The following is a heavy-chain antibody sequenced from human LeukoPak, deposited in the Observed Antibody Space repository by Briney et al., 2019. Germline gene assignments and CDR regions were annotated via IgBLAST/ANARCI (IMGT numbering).Heavy chain of an antibody. D-gene: IGHD6-19*01. Sequence: WISAYNGNTNYAQKLQGRVTMTTDTSTSTAYMELRSLRSDDTAVYYCARERYSSGWYDYWGQGTLVTVSS. V-gene: IGHV1-18*01. J-gene: IGHJ4*02. CDR2: ISAYNGNT. CDR3: ARERYSSGWYDY.